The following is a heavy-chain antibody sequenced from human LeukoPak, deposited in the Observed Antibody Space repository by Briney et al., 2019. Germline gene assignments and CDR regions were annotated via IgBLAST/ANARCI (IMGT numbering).Heavy chain of an antibody. CDR1: GGSIGNYY. Sequence: SETLSLTCTVSGGSIGNYYWSWIRQPPGKGLEWIGYIYYSGSTNYNPSLKSRVTISVDTSKNQFSLKLISVTAADTAVYYCSRGPITYYDILTGYDHTNNWFDPWGQGTLVTVSS. CDR2: IYYSGST. V-gene: IGHV4-59*01. D-gene: IGHD3-9*01. CDR3: SRGPITYYDILTGYDHTNNWFDP. J-gene: IGHJ5*02.